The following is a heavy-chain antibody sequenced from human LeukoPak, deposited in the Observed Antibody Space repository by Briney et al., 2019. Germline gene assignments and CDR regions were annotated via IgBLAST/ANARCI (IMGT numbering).Heavy chain of an antibody. Sequence: SETLSLTCAVYGGSFSGYYWSRIRQPPGKGLEWIGEINHSGSTNYNPSLKSRVTISVDTSKNQFSLKLSSVTAADTAVYYCARGNPYYYDSSGYYYLTYWGQGTLVTVSS. D-gene: IGHD3-22*01. CDR1: GGSFSGYY. CDR3: ARGNPYYYDSSGYYYLTY. CDR2: INHSGST. J-gene: IGHJ4*02. V-gene: IGHV4-34*01.